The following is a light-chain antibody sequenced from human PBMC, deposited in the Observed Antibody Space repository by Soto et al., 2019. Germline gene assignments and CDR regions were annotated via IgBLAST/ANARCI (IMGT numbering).Light chain of an antibody. CDR1: QSVGSIY. J-gene: IGKJ1*01. CDR3: QQYSNWPPGT. CDR2: GAS. V-gene: IGKV3-15*01. Sequence: EIVLTQSPGTLSLSPGERATLSCRASQSVGSIYLAWYQQKPGQAPRLLIYGASTRATGIPARFSGSGSGTEFTLTISSLQSEDFAVYYCQQYSNWPPGTFGQGTKV.